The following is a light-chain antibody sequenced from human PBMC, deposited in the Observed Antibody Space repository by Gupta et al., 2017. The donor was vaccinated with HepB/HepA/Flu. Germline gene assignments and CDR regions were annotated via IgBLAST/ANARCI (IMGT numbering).Light chain of an antibody. CDR2: SIN. Sequence: QSVLSQPPSASGTPGQRVTISCSGSTSNIGSNSVNWYQQVPGAAPKLLIYSINERPSGVPDRFSGSKSGTSASLDISGLQSGDEADYYCAAWDDSLNGVVFGGGTKLTVL. J-gene: IGLJ2*01. V-gene: IGLV1-44*01. CDR3: AAWDDSLNGVV. CDR1: TSNIGSNS.